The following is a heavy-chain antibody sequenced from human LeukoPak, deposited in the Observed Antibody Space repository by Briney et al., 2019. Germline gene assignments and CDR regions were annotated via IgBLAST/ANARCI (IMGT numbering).Heavy chain of an antibody. CDR3: ARDQRRFLEGNYYYYMDV. V-gene: IGHV4-34*01. Sequence: SETLSLTCAVYGGSFSGYYWSWIRQPPGKGLEWIGEINHSGSTNYNPSLKSRVTISVDTSKNQFSLKLSSVTAADTAVYYCARDQRRFLEGNYYYYMDVWGKGTTVTVSS. CDR2: INHSGST. D-gene: IGHD3-3*01. J-gene: IGHJ6*03. CDR1: GGSFSGYY.